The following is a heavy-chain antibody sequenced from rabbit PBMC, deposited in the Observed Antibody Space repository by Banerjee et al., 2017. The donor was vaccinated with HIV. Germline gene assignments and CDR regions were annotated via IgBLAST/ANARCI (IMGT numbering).Heavy chain of an antibody. CDR3: ARWDDGSKIWYL. CDR2: IYPDYGST. Sequence: QEQLVESGGGLVTLGGSLKLSCKASGIDFSSYGISWVRQAPGKGLEWIAYIYPDYGSTDYASWAKGRFTTSKTSSSTVDLQMTSLTAADTATYFCARWDDGSKIWYLWGPGTLVTVS. J-gene: IGHJ4*01. D-gene: IGHD4-2*01. CDR1: GIDFSSYG. V-gene: IGHV1S45*01.